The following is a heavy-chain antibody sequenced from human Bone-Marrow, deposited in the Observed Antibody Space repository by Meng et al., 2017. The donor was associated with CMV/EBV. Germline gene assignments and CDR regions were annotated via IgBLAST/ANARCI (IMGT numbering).Heavy chain of an antibody. CDR3: AKDLWATVTIHYYYGMDV. Sequence: GGSLRLSCAASGFTFSSYAMSWVRQAPGKGLEWVSAISGSGGSTYYADSVKGRFTISRDNSKNTLYLQMNSLRAEDTAVYYCAKDLWATVTIHYYYGMDVWGQGTTVTVSS. V-gene: IGHV3-23*01. CDR2: ISGSGGST. D-gene: IGHD4-11*01. J-gene: IGHJ6*02. CDR1: GFTFSSYA.